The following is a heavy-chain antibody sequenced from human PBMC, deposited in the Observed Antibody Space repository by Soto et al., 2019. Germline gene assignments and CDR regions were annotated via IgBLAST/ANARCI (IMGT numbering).Heavy chain of an antibody. D-gene: IGHD1-26*01. CDR3: ARDSAWAFDY. Sequence: EVQLVESGGGLVQPGGSLRLSCVASGFTFSSYSMNWVRQAPGKGLEWVSYINSNSRFIHYADSVKGRFTISRDNAKNSLYLQMNSLRDEDTAVYYCARDSAWAFDYWGQGTLLTVSP. CDR1: GFTFSSYS. CDR2: INSNSRFI. J-gene: IGHJ4*02. V-gene: IGHV3-48*02.